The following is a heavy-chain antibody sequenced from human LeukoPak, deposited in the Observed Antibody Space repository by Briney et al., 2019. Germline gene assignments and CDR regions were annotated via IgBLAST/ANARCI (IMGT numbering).Heavy chain of an antibody. CDR1: GFTFSDYY. V-gene: IGHV3-11*01. CDR2: ISSSGSTI. D-gene: IGHD6-13*01. Sequence: GGSLRLSCAASGFTFSDYYMSWIRQAPGKGLEWVSYISSSGSTIYYADSVKGRFTISRDNAKNSLYLQMNSLRAEDTAVCYCARAAYSSSWYPRQLFDYWGQGTLVTVSS. J-gene: IGHJ4*02. CDR3: ARAAYSSSWYPRQLFDY.